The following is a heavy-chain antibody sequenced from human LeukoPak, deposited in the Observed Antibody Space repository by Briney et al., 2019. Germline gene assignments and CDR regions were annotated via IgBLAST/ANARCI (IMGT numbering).Heavy chain of an antibody. V-gene: IGHV1-2*02. CDR2: INPNSGGT. CDR1: GYTFTGYY. CDR3: ATRYCSSTSCYAEYFQH. J-gene: IGHJ1*01. Sequence: GASVKVSCKASGYTFTGYYMHWVRRAPGQGLEGMGWINPNSGGTNYAQKFQGRVTMTRDTSISTAYMELSRLRSDDTAVYYCATRYCSSTSCYAEYFQHWGQGTLVTVSS. D-gene: IGHD2-2*01.